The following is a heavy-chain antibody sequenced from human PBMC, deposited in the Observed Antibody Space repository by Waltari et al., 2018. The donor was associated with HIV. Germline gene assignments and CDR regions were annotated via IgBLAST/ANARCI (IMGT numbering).Heavy chain of an antibody. CDR3: ARVRIVGATKEYYFDY. Sequence: QVQLVQSGAEVKKPGASVKVSCKASGYTFTSYAMHWVRQAPGQRLEWMGWINAGNVNTKYSQKFQGRVTITRDTSAGTAYMELSSLRSEDTAVYYCARVRIVGATKEYYFDYWGQGTLVTVSS. J-gene: IGHJ4*02. CDR2: INAGNVNT. V-gene: IGHV1-3*01. D-gene: IGHD1-26*01. CDR1: GYTFTSYA.